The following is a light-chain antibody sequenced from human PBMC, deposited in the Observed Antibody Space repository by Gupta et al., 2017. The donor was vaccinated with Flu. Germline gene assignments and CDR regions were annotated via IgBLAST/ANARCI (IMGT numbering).Light chain of an antibody. CDR1: HSIASN. V-gene: IGKV1-9*01. CDR3: QHLNGFPRT. Sequence: PSFLSASIGDGVTITCRASHSIASNLAWYQQKPGKAPKLLICAASHLQSGVPSRFSGSGSGTDFTLTVSSLQPEDFATYYCQHLNGFPRTFGQGTKVEVE. CDR2: AAS. J-gene: IGKJ1*01.